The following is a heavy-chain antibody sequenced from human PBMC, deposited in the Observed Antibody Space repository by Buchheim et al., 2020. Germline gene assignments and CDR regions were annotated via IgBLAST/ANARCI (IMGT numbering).Heavy chain of an antibody. Sequence: EVQLLESGGGLVQPGGSLRLSCAASGFTFSSYAMSWVRQAPRKGLEWVSVIYSGGSTYYADSVKGRFTISRDNSKNTLYLQMNSLRAEDTAVYYCARDQTGTTGENWFDPWGQGTL. CDR3: ARDQTGTTGENWFDP. V-gene: IGHV3-66*01. CDR1: GFTFSSYA. J-gene: IGHJ5*02. CDR2: IYSGGST. D-gene: IGHD1-1*01.